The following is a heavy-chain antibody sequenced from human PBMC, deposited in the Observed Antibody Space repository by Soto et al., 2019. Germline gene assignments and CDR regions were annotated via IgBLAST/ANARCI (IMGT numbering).Heavy chain of an antibody. V-gene: IGHV1-69*01. CDR1: GGTFGSYA. CDR3: ARAAPYCTSATCPKFYDMDG. Sequence: QVQLVQSGAEVKKPGSSVKVSCKASGGTFGSYAITWVRRAPGQGLEWLGGIIPILNSPAYAQKFQARVVITADEITITAYMQVNTLRFDDTAVYYGARAAPYCTSATCPKFYDMDGWGQGTKVTVAS. CDR2: IIPILNSP. J-gene: IGHJ6*02. D-gene: IGHD2-8*01.